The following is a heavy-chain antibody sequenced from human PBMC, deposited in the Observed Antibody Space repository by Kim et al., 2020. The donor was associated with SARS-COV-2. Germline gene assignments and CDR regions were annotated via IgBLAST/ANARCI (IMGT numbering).Heavy chain of an antibody. Sequence: SETLSLTCTVSGGSISSGGYYWSWIRQHPGNGLEWIGYIYYSGSTYYNSSLKSRVTISVDTSKNQFSLKLSSVTAADTAVYYCARGDTMVRGVIITLHYFDYWGQGTLVTVSS. CDR1: GGSISSGGYY. CDR2: IYYSGST. D-gene: IGHD3-10*01. CDR3: ARGDTMVRGVIITLHYFDY. J-gene: IGHJ4*02. V-gene: IGHV4-31*03.